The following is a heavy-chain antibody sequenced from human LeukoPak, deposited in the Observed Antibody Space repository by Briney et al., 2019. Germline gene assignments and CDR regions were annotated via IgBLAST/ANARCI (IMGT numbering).Heavy chain of an antibody. CDR2: ITTGGSSI. D-gene: IGHD6-19*01. Sequence: GGSLRLSCAASGFTFSAYAMAWVRQAPGKGLECVSHITTGGSSIFYADSVKGRFTISRDNAKNPLYLQMNSLRAEDAAVYYCERVRYDSGWYDYWGQGALDTVSS. CDR3: ERVRYDSGWYDY. J-gene: IGHJ4*02. CDR1: GFTFSAYA. V-gene: IGHV3-48*04.